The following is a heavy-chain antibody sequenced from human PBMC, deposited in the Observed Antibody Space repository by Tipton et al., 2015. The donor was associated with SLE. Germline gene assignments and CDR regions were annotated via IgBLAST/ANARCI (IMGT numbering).Heavy chain of an antibody. CDR3: ARQRFGNLAFDY. J-gene: IGHJ4*02. V-gene: IGHV4-31*03. D-gene: IGHD3-10*01. CDR2: IYNTGNT. CDR1: GVSVGSGNFF. Sequence: TLSLTCTVSGVSVGSGNFFWRWIRQYPGKGLEWIGYIYNTGNTHYKPSLKSRLTISVDTSKNQFSLELNSVTAADTAVFYCARQRFGNLAFDYWGQGILVTVSS.